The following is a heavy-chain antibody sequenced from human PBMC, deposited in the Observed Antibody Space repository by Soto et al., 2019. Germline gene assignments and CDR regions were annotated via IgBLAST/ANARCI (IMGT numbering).Heavy chain of an antibody. CDR1: GYSISSGYY. V-gene: IGHV4-38-2*01. Sequence: SETLSLTCAVSGYSISSGYYWGWIRQPPGKGLEWIGSIYHSGSTYYNPSLKSRVTISVYTSKNQFSLKLSSVTAADTAVYYCATRKESMVRGVMVFDPWGQGTMVT. D-gene: IGHD3-10*01. J-gene: IGHJ5*02. CDR3: ATRKESMVRGVMVFDP. CDR2: IYHSGST.